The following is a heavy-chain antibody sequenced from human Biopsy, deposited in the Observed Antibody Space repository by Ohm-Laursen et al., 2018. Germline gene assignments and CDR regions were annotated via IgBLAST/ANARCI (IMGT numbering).Heavy chain of an antibody. CDR3: TRGPYGDNAGAFDV. V-gene: IGHV4-34*01. D-gene: IGHD4/OR15-4a*01. J-gene: IGHJ3*01. CDR1: GESFNGYY. CDR2: FSHTGTT. Sequence: GTLSLTCAVYGESFNGYYWSWIRQTPGKGLVWVGEFSHTGTTIYNPSLKSRLTISVDKSKNHFPLRLTSVTAADTATYFCTRGPYGDNAGAFDVWGQGTVVTVSS.